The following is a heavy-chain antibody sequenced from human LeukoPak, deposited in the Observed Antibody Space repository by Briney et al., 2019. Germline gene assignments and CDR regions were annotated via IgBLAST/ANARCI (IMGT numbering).Heavy chain of an antibody. J-gene: IGHJ6*02. D-gene: IGHD5-18*01. CDR3: ARVYGYSYGYGYYYGMDV. CDR2: ISSSSSYI. CDR1: GFTFSNYA. Sequence: GGSLRLSCATSGFTFSNYAVSWVRQAPGKGLEWVSSISSSSSYIYYADSVKGRFTISRDNAKNSLYLQMNSLRAEDTAVYYCARVYGYSYGYGYYYGMDVWGQGTTVTVSS. V-gene: IGHV3-21*01.